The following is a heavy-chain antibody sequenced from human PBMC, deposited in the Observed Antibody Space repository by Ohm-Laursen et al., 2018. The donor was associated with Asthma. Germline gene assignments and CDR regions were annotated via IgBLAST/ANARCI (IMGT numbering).Heavy chain of an antibody. V-gene: IGHV3-74*01. J-gene: IGHJ3*02. CDR1: GFTFSDCF. CDR3: ARMNPVAAFDI. D-gene: IGHD1-14*01. Sequence: SLRLSCSASGFTFSDCFMHWVRQGPGQGLVWISHIFPDGRHTNYADSVKGRFTISRDNAKNSLYLQMNSLRAEDTAVYYCARMNPVAAFDIWGQGTMVTVS. CDR2: IFPDGRHT.